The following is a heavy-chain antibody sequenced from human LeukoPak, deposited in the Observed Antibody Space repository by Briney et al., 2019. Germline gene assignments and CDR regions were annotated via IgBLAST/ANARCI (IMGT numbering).Heavy chain of an antibody. J-gene: IGHJ4*02. CDR1: GFTLSNYW. CDR2: INSDAIT. CDR3: AKSIVGATTLLSYFDY. V-gene: IGHV3-74*01. D-gene: IGHD1-26*01. Sequence: GGSLRLSCAASGFTLSNYWMHWARQAPGKGLVWVSRINSDAITTYADSVKGRFTISRDNSKNTLYLQMNSLRAEDTAVYYCAKSIVGATTLLSYFDYWGQGTLVTVSS.